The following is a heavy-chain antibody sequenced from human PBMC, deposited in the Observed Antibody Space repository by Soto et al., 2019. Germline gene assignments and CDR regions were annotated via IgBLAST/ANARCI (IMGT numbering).Heavy chain of an antibody. CDR2: ISTYNGNT. J-gene: IGHJ4*02. Sequence: ASVKVSCKASGYGFMNYGISWVRQAPGQGLEWMGWISTYNGNTDYAQKFQDRVTMTADASINTAYMELRNLRSDDTAVYYCARGWDYTDYYGDFWGQGTLVTV. V-gene: IGHV1-18*01. D-gene: IGHD4-17*01. CDR1: GYGFMNYG. CDR3: ARGWDYTDYYGDF.